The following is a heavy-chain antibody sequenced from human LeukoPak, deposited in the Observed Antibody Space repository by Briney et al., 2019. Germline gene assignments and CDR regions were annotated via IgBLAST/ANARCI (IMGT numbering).Heavy chain of an antibody. J-gene: IGHJ4*02. CDR1: GYTFTGYY. CDR3: ARESSPQGFDY. CDR2: INPNSGGT. V-gene: IGHV1-2*04. D-gene: IGHD6-19*01. Sequence: ASVKVSCKASGYTFTGYYMRWVRQAPGQGLEWMGSINPNSGGTNYAQKFQGWVTMTRDTSISTAYMELSRLRSDDTAVYYCARESSPQGFDYWGQGTLVTVSS.